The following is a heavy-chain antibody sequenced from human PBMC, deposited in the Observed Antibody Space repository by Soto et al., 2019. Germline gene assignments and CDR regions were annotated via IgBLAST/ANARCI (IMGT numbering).Heavy chain of an antibody. D-gene: IGHD2-21*02. Sequence: QVQLVESGGGVVQPGRSLRLSCAASGFTFSSYAMHWVRQAPGKGLEWVAVISYDGSNKYYADSVKGRFTISRDNSKNALYLQMNSLRAEDTAVYYCARALSAYCGGDCYSSAYYYYGMDVWGQGTTVTVSS. CDR2: ISYDGSNK. J-gene: IGHJ6*02. CDR1: GFTFSSYA. V-gene: IGHV3-30-3*01. CDR3: ARALSAYCGGDCYSSAYYYYGMDV.